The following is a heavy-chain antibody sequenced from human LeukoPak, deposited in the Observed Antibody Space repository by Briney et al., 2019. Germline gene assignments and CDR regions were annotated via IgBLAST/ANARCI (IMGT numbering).Heavy chain of an antibody. D-gene: IGHD1-26*01. CDR2: ISSSSSYI. V-gene: IGHV3-21*06. Sequence: GGSLRLSCAASGFTFSSYSMNWVRQAPGKGLEWVSSISSSSSYIYYADSVKGRFTISRDNAKNSLYLQMNSLRAEDTAVYYCARSWGATTHFDYWGQGTLVTVSS. CDR3: ARSWGATTHFDY. CDR1: GFTFSSYS. J-gene: IGHJ4*02.